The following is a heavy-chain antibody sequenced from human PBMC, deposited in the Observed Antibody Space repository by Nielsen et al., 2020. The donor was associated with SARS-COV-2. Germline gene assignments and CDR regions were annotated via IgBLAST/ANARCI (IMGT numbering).Heavy chain of an antibody. CDR3: AVTHGYYYYYMDV. CDR1: GGSISSYY. D-gene: IGHD4-11*01. V-gene: IGHV4-59*01. J-gene: IGHJ6*03. CDR2: IYYSGST. Sequence: SETLSLTCTVSGGSISSYYWSWIQQPPGKGLEWIGYIYYSGSTNYNPSLKSRVTISVDTSKNQFSLKLSSVTAADTAVYYCAVTHGYYYYYMDVWGKGTTVTVSS.